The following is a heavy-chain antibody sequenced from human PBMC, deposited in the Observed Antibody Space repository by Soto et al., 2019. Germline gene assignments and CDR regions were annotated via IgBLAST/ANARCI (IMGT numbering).Heavy chain of an antibody. D-gene: IGHD3-22*01. CDR2: ISGSGGST. V-gene: IGHV3-23*01. CDR3: AKDLGSSGRSFDY. Sequence: GGSLRLSCAASGFTFSSYAMSWVRQAPGKGLEWVSAISGSGGSTYYADSVKGRFTISRGNSKNTLYLQMNSLRAEDTAVYYCAKDLGSSGRSFDYWGQGTLVTVSS. J-gene: IGHJ4*02. CDR1: GFTFSSYA.